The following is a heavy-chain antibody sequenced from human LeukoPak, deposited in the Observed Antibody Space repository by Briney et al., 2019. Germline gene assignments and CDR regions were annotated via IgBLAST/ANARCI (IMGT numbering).Heavy chain of an antibody. CDR2: INPNGGST. CDR3: ARTHPIRHRSHWFDP. Sequence: GASVKVSCKASGYTFTSYYMHWVRQAPGQGLEWMGIINPNGGSTSYAQKFQGRVTMTRDTSTSTAYMELSSLRSEDTAVYYCARTHPIRHRSHWFDPWGQGTLVTVSS. J-gene: IGHJ5*02. CDR1: GYTFTSYY. V-gene: IGHV1-46*01. D-gene: IGHD2-15*01.